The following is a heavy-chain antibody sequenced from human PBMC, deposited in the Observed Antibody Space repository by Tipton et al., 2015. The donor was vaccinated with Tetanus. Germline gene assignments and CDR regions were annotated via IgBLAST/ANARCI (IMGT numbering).Heavy chain of an antibody. CDR3: ARLRVYCSTACYSREDY. CDR1: GFTFRSYW. CDR2: IKEDGSEM. J-gene: IGHJ4*02. D-gene: IGHD2/OR15-2a*01. V-gene: IGHV3-7*01. Sequence: SLRLSCVASGFTFRSYWMSWVRQAPGKGLEWVANIKEDGSEMYYADSVKGRFTISRDNARNSLSVHMNSLTAGDTAVYYCARLRVYCSTACYSREDYWGQGTLVTVSS.